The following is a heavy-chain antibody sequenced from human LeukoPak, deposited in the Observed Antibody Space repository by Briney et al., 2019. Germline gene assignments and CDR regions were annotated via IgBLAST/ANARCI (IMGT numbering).Heavy chain of an antibody. CDR3: ARSRITMIVVHDAFDI. V-gene: IGHV5-51*01. J-gene: IGHJ3*02. Sequence: GESLKISCKGSGYSFTSYWIGWVRQMPGKGLEWMGISYPGDSDTRYSPSFQGQVTISADKSISTAYLQWSRLKASDTAMYYCARSRITMIVVHDAFDIWGQGTMVTVSS. D-gene: IGHD3-22*01. CDR1: GYSFTSYW. CDR2: SYPGDSDT.